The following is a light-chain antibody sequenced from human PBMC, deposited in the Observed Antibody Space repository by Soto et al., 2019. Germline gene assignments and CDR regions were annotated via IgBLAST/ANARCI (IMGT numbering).Light chain of an antibody. V-gene: IGKV3-15*01. Sequence: EIVLTQSPGTLSLSPGERATLSCRASQSVSSYLAWYQQKPGQAPRLLIYDASNRATGISARFSGSGSGTEFTLTISSLQSEDFAVYYCQQYHNWPITFGQGTRLEIK. J-gene: IGKJ5*01. CDR3: QQYHNWPIT. CDR2: DAS. CDR1: QSVSSY.